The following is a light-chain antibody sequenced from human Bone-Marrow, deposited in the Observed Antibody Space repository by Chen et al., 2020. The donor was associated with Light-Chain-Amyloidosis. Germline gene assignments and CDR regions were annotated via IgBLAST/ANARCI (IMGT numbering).Light chain of an antibody. Sequence: QSALIQPASVSGSPAQAFSSPCTRTNGDVGGDNHVSWYQQHPDKAPKLIIYEVTNRPSWVPYRFSGSKSDNTASLTISGLQTEDEADYFCSSYTITNTLVFGSGTRVTVL. J-gene: IGLJ1*01. V-gene: IGLV2-14*01. CDR2: EVT. CDR1: NGDVGGDNH. CDR3: SSYTITNTLV.